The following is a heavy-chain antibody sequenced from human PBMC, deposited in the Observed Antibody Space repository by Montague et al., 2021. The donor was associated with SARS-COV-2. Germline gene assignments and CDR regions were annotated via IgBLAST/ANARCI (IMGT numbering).Heavy chain of an antibody. CDR2: INHSGST. Sequence: SETLSLTCAGDGESFSGYYWGRIRKPPGKSLVSFGEINHSGSTNYKPSLKSRVTISVDTSKNQFSLKLSSVTAADTAVYYCARAGVAAGTTAETYYYYYGMDVGGQGTKVTGSS. CDR3: ARAGVAAGTTAETYYYYYGMDV. J-gene: IGHJ6*02. V-gene: IGHV4-34*01. D-gene: IGHD6-13*01. CDR1: GESFSGYY.